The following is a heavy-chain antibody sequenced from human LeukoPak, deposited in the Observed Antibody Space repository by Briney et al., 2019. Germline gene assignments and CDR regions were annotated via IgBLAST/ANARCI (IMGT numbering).Heavy chain of an antibody. V-gene: IGHV4-61*05. D-gene: IGHD3-3*01. J-gene: IGHJ4*02. CDR1: GASIKSSSYY. CDR2: IYYSGST. CDR3: ARGYYDFWSGYSSYYFDY. Sequence: SETLSLTCTVSGASIKSSSYYWAWIRQPPGKGLEWIGYIYYSGSTNYNPSLKSRVTISVDTSKNQFSLKLSSVTAADTAVYYCARGYYDFWSGYSSYYFDYWGQGTLVTVSS.